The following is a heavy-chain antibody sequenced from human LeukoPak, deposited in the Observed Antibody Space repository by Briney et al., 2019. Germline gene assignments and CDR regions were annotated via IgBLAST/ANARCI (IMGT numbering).Heavy chain of an antibody. J-gene: IGHJ4*02. CDR3: ARIRSYYDSGYYPYYIDY. D-gene: IGHD3-22*01. Sequence: PSETLSLTCTISGGSVSSNDYYWGWIRQPPGRGLEWIGTIHYSGSTYYKASLKSRFTISIDTSKKQFPLTLSSVTAADTAVYYCARIRSYYDSGYYPYYIDYWGQGILVTVSS. CDR2: IHYSGST. CDR1: GGSVSSNDYY. V-gene: IGHV4-39*06.